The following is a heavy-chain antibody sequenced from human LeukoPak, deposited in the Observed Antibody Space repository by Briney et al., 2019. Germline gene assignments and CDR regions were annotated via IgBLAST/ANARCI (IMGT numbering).Heavy chain of an antibody. D-gene: IGHD5-18*01. CDR2: IYYTGST. V-gene: IGHV4-59*08. J-gene: IGHJ4*02. CDR3: AGQVSFGRGYSYGYLDY. CDR1: GGSIVSYY. Sequence: SETLSLTCTVSGGSIVSYYWSWIRQPPGKGLEWIGYIYYTGSTNYNPSLKSRVPTSVDTSKNQFSQTLSSVTAADTAVYYCAGQVSFGRGYSYGYLDYWGRGTLVTVSS.